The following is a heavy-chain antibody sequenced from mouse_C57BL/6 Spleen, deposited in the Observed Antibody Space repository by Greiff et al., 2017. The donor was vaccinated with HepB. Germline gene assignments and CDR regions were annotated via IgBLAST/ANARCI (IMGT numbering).Heavy chain of an antibody. V-gene: IGHV1-55*01. CDR1: GYTFTSYW. Sequence: QVQLQQPGAELVKPGASVKMSCKASGYTFTSYWITWVKQRPGQGLEWIGDIYPGSGSTNYNEKFKSKATLTVDTSSSTAYMQLSSLTSEYSAVYDCARGGLRQACFADWGQGPLVTVSA. CDR3: ARGGLRQACFAD. J-gene: IGHJ3*01. D-gene: IGHD2-4*01. CDR2: IYPGSGST.